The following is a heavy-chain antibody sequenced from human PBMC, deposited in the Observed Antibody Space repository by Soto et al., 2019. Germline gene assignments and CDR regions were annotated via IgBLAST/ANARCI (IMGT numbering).Heavy chain of an antibody. CDR2: IERDDDDK. CDR1: GFSLTSPGMC. J-gene: IGHJ6*02. D-gene: IGHD1-20*01. V-gene: IGHV2-70*13. CDR3: ARSIRGPRRFNGMDV. Sequence: SCPTLVNPTETLTLTCTFSGFSLTSPGMCVSWIRQPPGKALEWLALIERDDDDKYYSTSLKTRLTISKDTRKNQVVLTMANMDPADTGTYYCARSIRGPRRFNGMDVWGQGTTVTVSS.